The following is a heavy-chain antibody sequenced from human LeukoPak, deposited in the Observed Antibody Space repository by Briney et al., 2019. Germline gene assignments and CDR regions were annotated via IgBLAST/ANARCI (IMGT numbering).Heavy chain of an antibody. CDR3: AKGSHFAN. CDR1: GFTFSDNA. CDR2: ISRTTGTT. J-gene: IGHJ4*02. V-gene: IGHV3-23*01. Sequence: GGSLRLSCAASGFTFSDNAMSWVRQAPGKGLEWVSTISRTTGTTYYADSVKGRFSISRDNSKNTVSQQVNSLRAEGTAVYYCAKGSHFANCGQGTLVTVSS.